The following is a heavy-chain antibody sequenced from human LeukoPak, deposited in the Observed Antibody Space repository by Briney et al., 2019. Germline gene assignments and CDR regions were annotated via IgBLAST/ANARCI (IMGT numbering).Heavy chain of an antibody. J-gene: IGHJ3*02. CDR1: GYSISSDYY. CDR2: IYHSGST. Sequence: SETLSLTCTVSGYSISSDYYWGWIRQPPGKGLEWIGSIYHSGSTYYNPSLKSRVTISVDTSKNQFSLKLTSVTTADTAVYYCAGEDYFDSSGYASWRFDIWGQGTMVTVSS. CDR3: AGEDYFDSSGYASWRFDI. V-gene: IGHV4-38-2*02. D-gene: IGHD3-22*01.